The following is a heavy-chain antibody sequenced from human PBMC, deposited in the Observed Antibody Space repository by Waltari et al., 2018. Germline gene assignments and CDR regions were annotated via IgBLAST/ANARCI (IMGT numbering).Heavy chain of an antibody. Sequence: EVQLVESGGGLSQSGGSLRLSCAASGLTVSSNYMSWVRQAPGKGLEWVSVIFSGGTTYYVDSVKGRFTVARENSKNTVYLQMSSLRAEDTAVYYCVRKWPTPKDGMDVWGQGTTVTVSS. CDR2: IFSGGTT. D-gene: IGHD5-12*01. CDR1: GLTVSSNY. CDR3: VRKWPTPKDGMDV. J-gene: IGHJ6*02. V-gene: IGHV3-53*01.